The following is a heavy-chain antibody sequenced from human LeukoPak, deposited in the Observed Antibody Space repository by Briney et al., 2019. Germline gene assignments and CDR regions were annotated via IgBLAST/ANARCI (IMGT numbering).Heavy chain of an antibody. Sequence: SVKVSCKASGGTFSSYAISWVRQAPGQGLEWMGGIIPIFGTANYAQKFQGRVTITADESTCTAYMELSSLRSEDTAVYYCARAGVNYDILTGPSYDYWGQGTLVTVSS. CDR3: ARAGVNYDILTGPSYDY. J-gene: IGHJ4*02. CDR2: IIPIFGTA. D-gene: IGHD3-9*01. V-gene: IGHV1-69*13. CDR1: GGTFSSYA.